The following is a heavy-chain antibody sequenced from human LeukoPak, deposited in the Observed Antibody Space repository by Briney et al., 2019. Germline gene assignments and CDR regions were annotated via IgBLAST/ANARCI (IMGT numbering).Heavy chain of an antibody. J-gene: IGHJ3*02. CDR3: ATFWRYFDWLLPDI. D-gene: IGHD3-9*01. CDR2: TKHDGSQN. CDR1: GFNFSDYW. Sequence: PGGSLRLSCAASGFNFSDYWMTWVRQAPGKGLECVANTKHDGSQNYYVDSVKGRFAISRDNAKNSLYLQMNSLRAEDTAVYYCATFWRYFDWLLPDIWGQGTMVTVSS. V-gene: IGHV3-7*05.